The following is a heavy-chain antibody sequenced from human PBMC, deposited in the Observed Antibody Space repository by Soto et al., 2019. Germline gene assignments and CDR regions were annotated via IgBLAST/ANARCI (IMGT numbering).Heavy chain of an antibody. CDR2: SSGSGDST. D-gene: IGHD3-9*01. Sequence: GGSLRLSCATSGVTCSSYAMSWVRQAPGKGLEWVSASSGSGDSTYYADSVKGRFTISRDKSKNMLYLHMNSLRAEDTAVYYCAKERYYDILTGYSGFDYWGQGALVTVSS. J-gene: IGHJ4*02. CDR3: AKERYYDILTGYSGFDY. CDR1: GVTCSSYA. V-gene: IGHV3-23*01.